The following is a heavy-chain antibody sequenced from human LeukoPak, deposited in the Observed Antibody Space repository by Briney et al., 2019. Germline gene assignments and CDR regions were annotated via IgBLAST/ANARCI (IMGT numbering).Heavy chain of an antibody. Sequence: GSLRPSFAAFGFTFSSYAISWVRQAPGKGREWGSVISGSGGSTYYADSVKGRFTISRDNSKNTLYLQMNSLRAEDTAVYYCAKAPIVGASSFDYWCQGTLVTVSS. V-gene: IGHV3-23*01. CDR2: ISGSGGST. CDR1: GFTFSSYA. J-gene: IGHJ4*02. D-gene: IGHD1-26*01. CDR3: AKAPIVGASSFDY.